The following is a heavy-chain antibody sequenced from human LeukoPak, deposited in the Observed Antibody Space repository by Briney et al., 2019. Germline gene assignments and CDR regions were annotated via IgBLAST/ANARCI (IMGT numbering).Heavy chain of an antibody. CDR1: GFTFNNYG. J-gene: IGHJ3*02. D-gene: IGHD6-19*01. V-gene: IGHV3-30*03. CDR2: ISYDGGNK. CDR3: ARVPRPKYSSGWDGAFDI. Sequence: PGGSLRLSCAASGFTFNNYGMHWVRQAPGKGLEWVAIISYDGGNKYYADSVKGRFTISRDNSKNTLYLQMNSLRVEDTAVYYCARVPRPKYSSGWDGAFDIWGQGTIVTVSS.